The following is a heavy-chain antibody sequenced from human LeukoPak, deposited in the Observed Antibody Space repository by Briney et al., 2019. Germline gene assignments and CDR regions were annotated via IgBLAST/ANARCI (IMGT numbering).Heavy chain of an antibody. Sequence: GRSLRLSCAASGFTFSSYGMHWVRQAPGKGLEWVAVIWYDGSNKYYADSVKGRFTISRDNSKNKVYLQMNSLRAEDTAIYYCAKDVSATGYYFDNWGQGTLVTVSS. CDR2: IWYDGSNK. D-gene: IGHD1-14*01. CDR3: AKDVSATGYYFDN. J-gene: IGHJ4*02. CDR1: GFTFSSYG. V-gene: IGHV3-33*06.